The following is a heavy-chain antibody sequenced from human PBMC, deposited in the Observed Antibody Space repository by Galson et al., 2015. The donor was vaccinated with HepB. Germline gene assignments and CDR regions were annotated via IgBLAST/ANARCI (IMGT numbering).Heavy chain of an antibody. CDR3: ARDLRGYQGYGMDV. Sequence: LSLTCTVSGGSIRTYYWSWIRQPPGKGLEWIGYVYYSGITNYDPSLKSRVTISVDTSKNQFSLKLSSVTAADTAVYYCARDLRGYQGYGMDVWGQGTTVTVSS. V-gene: IGHV4-59*01. J-gene: IGHJ6*02. CDR1: GGSIRTYY. D-gene: IGHD5-12*01. CDR2: VYYSGIT.